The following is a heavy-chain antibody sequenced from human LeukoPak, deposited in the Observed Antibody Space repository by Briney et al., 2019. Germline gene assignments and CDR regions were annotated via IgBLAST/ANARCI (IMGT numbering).Heavy chain of an antibody. D-gene: IGHD5-18*01. Sequence: ASVKVSCKASGYTFAGYYMHWVRQAPGQGLEWMGWINPNSGGTNCAQKFQGRVTMTRDMSISTAYMELSRLRSDDTAVYYCAREKDTAVVNELDYWGQGTLVTVSS. CDR3: AREKDTAVVNELDY. CDR2: INPNSGGT. CDR1: GYTFAGYY. V-gene: IGHV1-2*02. J-gene: IGHJ4*02.